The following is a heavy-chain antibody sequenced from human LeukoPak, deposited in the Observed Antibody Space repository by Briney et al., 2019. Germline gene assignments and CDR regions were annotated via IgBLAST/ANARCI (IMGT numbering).Heavy chain of an antibody. CDR1: GFVFSNYW. CDR2: IKTDGSTI. J-gene: IGHJ5*02. V-gene: IGHV3-74*01. CDR3: ARGGHDFWSGYHNWFDP. Sequence: GGSLRLSCAASGFVFSNYWMHWVRQAPGKGLVWVSRIKTDGSTITYADSVKGRFTISRDNAKNSLYLQMNSLRAEDTAVYYCARGGHDFWSGYHNWFDPWGQGTLVTVSS. D-gene: IGHD3-3*01.